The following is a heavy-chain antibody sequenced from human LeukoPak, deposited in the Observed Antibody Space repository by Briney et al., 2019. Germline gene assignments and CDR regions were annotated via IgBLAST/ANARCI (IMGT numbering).Heavy chain of an antibody. CDR1: GFTLSDYA. CDR3: ARSRLMRHWFDP. J-gene: IGHJ5*02. V-gene: IGHV3-30*04. Sequence: GGSLRLSCAVSGFTLSDYAMHWVRLAPGKGLEWVAVMSFDGRNKYYADSVKGRFTIFRDNSKNTLYLQMDSLRPDDTAVYYCARSRLMRHWFDPWGQGTLVTVSS. CDR2: MSFDGRNK.